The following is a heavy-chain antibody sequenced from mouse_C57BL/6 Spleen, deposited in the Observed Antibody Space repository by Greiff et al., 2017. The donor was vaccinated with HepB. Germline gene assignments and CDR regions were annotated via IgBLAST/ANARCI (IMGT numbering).Heavy chain of an antibody. D-gene: IGHD1-1*01. CDR1: GYAFTNYL. Sequence: VQLQQSGAELVRPGTSVKVSCKASGYAFTNYLIEWVKQRPGQGLEWIGVINPGSGGTNYNEKFKGKATLTADKSSSTASMQLSILTSEDSAVYFCARSDYYGSGAYWGQGTLVTVSA. V-gene: IGHV1-54*01. CDR2: INPGSGGT. CDR3: ARSDYYGSGAY. J-gene: IGHJ3*01.